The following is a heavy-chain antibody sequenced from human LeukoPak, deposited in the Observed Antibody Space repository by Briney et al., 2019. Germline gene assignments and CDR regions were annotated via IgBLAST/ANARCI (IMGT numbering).Heavy chain of an antibody. CDR2: IYTSGST. V-gene: IGHV4-61*02. CDR3: ARGPPPDFDY. CDR1: GGSISSGSYY. J-gene: IGHJ4*02. Sequence: PSQTLSLTCTVSGGSISSGSYYWSWIRQPAGKGLEWIGRIYTSGSTDYNPSLKSRVTMSVDTSKNQFSLKVNSVTAADTAVYYCARGPPPDFDYWGLGTLVTVSS.